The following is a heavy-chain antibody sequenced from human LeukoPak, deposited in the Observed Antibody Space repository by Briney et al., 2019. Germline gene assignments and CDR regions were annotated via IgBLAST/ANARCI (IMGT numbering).Heavy chain of an antibody. J-gene: IGHJ4*02. CDR3: ARHRKDIGFDS. CDR1: GYSFSSYW. CDR2: IYPDDSDT. Sequence: GESLKISCKGSGYSFSSYWIGWVHQMPGKVLEWMGIIYPDDSDTRYSPSFQGQVTISADRSISTAYLQWSSLKASDTAMYYCARHRKDIGFDSWGQGTLVTVSS. D-gene: IGHD2-15*01. V-gene: IGHV5-51*07.